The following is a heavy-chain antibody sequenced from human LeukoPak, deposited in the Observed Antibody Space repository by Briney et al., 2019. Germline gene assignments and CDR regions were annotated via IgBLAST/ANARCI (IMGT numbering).Heavy chain of an antibody. CDR2: ISSSGSSI. CDR1: GFTFSTYE. Sequence: GGSLRLSCAASGFTFSTYEMNWVRQAPGKGLEWVSYISSSGSSIYYADSVKGRFTISRDNAKNSLYLQMNSLRAEDTAVYYCAELGITMIGGVWGKGTTVTISS. J-gene: IGHJ6*04. V-gene: IGHV3-48*03. D-gene: IGHD3-10*02. CDR3: AELGITMIGGV.